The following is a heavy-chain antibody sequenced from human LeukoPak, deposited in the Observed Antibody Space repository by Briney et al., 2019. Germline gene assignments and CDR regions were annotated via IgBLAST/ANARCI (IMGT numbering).Heavy chain of an antibody. CDR1: GYTFTSYD. Sequence: GASVKVSCKASGYTFTSYDINWVRQATGQGLEWMGWMNPNSGNTGYAQKFQGRVTMTRNTSISTAYMELSSLRSEDTAVYYCARDSLWFGELNNYWGQGTLVTVSS. CDR3: ARDSLWFGELNNY. CDR2: MNPNSGNT. D-gene: IGHD3-10*01. J-gene: IGHJ4*02. V-gene: IGHV1-8*01.